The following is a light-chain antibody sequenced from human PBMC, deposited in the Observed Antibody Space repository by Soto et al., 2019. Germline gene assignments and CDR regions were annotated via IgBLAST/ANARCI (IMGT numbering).Light chain of an antibody. V-gene: IGLV2-14*01. CDR3: SSFTSRFTFV. Sequence: QSALTQPASVSGSPGQSIAISCTGTRSDVGAYNYVSWYQQHPGKAPKLMISEVTNRPSGVSDRFSGSKSGNTASLTISGLQAEDEADYYCSSFTSRFTFVFGTGTQRTVL. CDR1: RSDVGAYNY. J-gene: IGLJ7*01. CDR2: EVT.